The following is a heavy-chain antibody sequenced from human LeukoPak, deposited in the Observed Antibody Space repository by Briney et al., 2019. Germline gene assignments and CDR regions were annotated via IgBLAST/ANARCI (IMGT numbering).Heavy chain of an antibody. J-gene: IGHJ3*02. CDR2: ISSIGRTI. CDR3: ARLYGGYSFDAFYI. V-gene: IGHV3-11*04. CDR1: GFRFSDYF. Sequence: PGGSLRLSCAASGFRFSDYFVSWIRQAPGKGLEWVSYISSIGRTIYCAGYVKGGFSISRDNAKNALYLQKNHLRAEDTAVYYCARLYGGYSFDAFYIWGQGTVVTVSS. D-gene: IGHD5-18*01.